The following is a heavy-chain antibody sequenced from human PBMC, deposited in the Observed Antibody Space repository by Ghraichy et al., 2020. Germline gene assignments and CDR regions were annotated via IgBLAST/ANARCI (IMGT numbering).Heavy chain of an antibody. Sequence: SETLSITCSLSGVSVSSGYYWGWVRQTPGKGLEWIGTTHSSGNPYYTPSLQSRVTISVDTPMNQFSLRLTSVIAADSAIYYCARRRGRGRLEAPFDVWGLGTAVIVSS. J-gene: IGHJ3*01. D-gene: IGHD5-12*01. CDR3: ARRRGRGRLEAPFDV. CDR1: GVSVSSGYY. V-gene: IGHV4-38-2*02. CDR2: THSSGNP.